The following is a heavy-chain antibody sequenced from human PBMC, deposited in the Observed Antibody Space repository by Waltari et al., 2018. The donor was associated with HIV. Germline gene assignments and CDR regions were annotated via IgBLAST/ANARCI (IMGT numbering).Heavy chain of an antibody. V-gene: IGHV3-15*01. CDR1: GFTFSKPW. J-gene: IGHJ4*02. D-gene: IGHD3-10*02. Sequence: EVQLVESGGGLGKTGWYLRLSCVVTGFTFSKPWMSWVRQAPGKGLEWVGRIKTKTAGGTVDYAAPVTGRFTISRDDSHSTLYLEINSLKTEDTAVYYCTTIQFYYVFEFWGQGTLVTVSS. CDR3: TTIQFYYVFEF. CDR2: IKTKTAGGTV.